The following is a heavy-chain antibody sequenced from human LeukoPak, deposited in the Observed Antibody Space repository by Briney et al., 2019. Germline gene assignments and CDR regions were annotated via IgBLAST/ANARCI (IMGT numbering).Heavy chain of an antibody. CDR2: ISGGGGST. J-gene: IGHJ4*02. D-gene: IGHD1-26*01. CDR1: GFTFGSYA. V-gene: IGHV3-23*01. Sequence: PGGSLGLSCGASGFTFGSYAMTSVRQAPGKGPEWVSGISGGGGSTFYADSVRGRFTVSRDNSRNTLYLQMDSLRVDDTAIYYCARDGGIAGSTTYFDYWGQGTLVTVSS. CDR3: ARDGGIAGSTTYFDY.